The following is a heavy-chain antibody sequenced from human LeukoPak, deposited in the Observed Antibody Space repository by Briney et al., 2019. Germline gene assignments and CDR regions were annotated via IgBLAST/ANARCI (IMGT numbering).Heavy chain of an antibody. CDR3: ARANVDTAINYYMDV. D-gene: IGHD5-18*01. J-gene: IGHJ6*03. CDR1: GGSISGYY. V-gene: IGHV4-34*01. Sequence: PSETLSLTCTVSGGSISGYYWSWIRQPPGKGLEWIGEINHSGSTNYNPSLKSRVTISVDTSKNQFSLKLSSVTAADTAVYYCARANVDTAINYYMDVWGKGTTVTISS. CDR2: INHSGST.